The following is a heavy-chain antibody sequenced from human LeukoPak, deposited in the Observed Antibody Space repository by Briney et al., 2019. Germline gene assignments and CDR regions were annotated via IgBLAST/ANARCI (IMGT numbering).Heavy chain of an antibody. CDR1: GFTFPNAW. J-gene: IGHJ4*02. V-gene: IGHV3-15*01. CDR3: TTDPGTGVRGY. CDR2: IKSKGNGGTI. D-gene: IGHD3-10*01. Sequence: PGGSLRLSCAASGFTFPNAWVNWVRQAPGKGLEWVGHIKSKGNGGTIDYAAPVKGRFTISGDDSKNTVYLQMNSLEIEDTAVYFCTTDPGTGVRGYWGQGTLGTVSS.